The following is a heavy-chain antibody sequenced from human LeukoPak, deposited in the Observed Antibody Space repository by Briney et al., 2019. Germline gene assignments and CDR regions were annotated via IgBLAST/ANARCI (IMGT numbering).Heavy chain of an antibody. CDR1: GYTFTSYY. Sequence: APVKVSCKASGYTFTSYYIHWVRQAPGQGLEWMGIINPRGGSTSYAQKFQGRVTMTRDTSTSTVYMELSSLRSEDTAVYYCARVTSSGCFDYWGQGTLVTVSS. CDR3: ARVTSSGCFDY. V-gene: IGHV1-46*01. CDR2: INPRGGST. D-gene: IGHD6-19*01. J-gene: IGHJ4*02.